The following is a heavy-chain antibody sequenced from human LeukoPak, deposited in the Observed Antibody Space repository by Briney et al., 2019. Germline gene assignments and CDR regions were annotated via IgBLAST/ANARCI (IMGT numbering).Heavy chain of an antibody. CDR3: ARGLHQPLDY. CDR1: GGSISSSSYY. Sequence: SETLSLTCTVSGGSISSSSYYWGWIRQPPGKGLEWIGSIYYSGSTYYNPSLKSRVTISVDTSKNQFSLKLSSVTAADTAVYYCARGLHQPLDYWGQGTLVTVSS. J-gene: IGHJ4*02. V-gene: IGHV4-39*07. D-gene: IGHD4-11*01. CDR2: IYYSGST.